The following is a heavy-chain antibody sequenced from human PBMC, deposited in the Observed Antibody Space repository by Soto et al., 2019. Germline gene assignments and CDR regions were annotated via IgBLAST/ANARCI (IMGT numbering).Heavy chain of an antibody. D-gene: IGHD2-15*01. CDR3: AHAGDFDLLSFDR. Sequence: SGPYAGEPAQTLTLTCAFSGFSLTTTRMGVAWIRQPPGKALEWLALIYWDDDKRYSPSLKNRLTVSKDTSTNRVVLTITNISPDDTGTYFCAHAGDFDLLSFDRWGPGTLVTVSS. CDR2: IYWDDDK. V-gene: IGHV2-5*02. CDR1: GFSLTTTRMG. J-gene: IGHJ4*02.